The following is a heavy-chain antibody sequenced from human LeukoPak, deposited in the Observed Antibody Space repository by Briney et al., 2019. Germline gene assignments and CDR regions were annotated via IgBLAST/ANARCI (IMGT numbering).Heavy chain of an antibody. CDR1: GGTFSSYA. J-gene: IGHJ4*02. CDR2: IIPIFGTA. Sequence: ASVKVSCKASGGTFSSYAISWVRQAPGQGLEWMGGIIPIFGTANYAHKFQGRVTITADESSSTAYMELSSLRSEDTAVYYCAREGLTIAAAGREFDYWGQGTLVTVSS. CDR3: AREGLTIAAAGREFDY. D-gene: IGHD6-13*01. V-gene: IGHV1-69*13.